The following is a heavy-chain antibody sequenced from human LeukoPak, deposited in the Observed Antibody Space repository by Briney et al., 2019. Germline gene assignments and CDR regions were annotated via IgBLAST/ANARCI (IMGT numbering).Heavy chain of an antibody. CDR3: ARYTSGRYYFDY. CDR2: IYYSGST. Sequence: SETLSLTCTVSGGSISSRNYYWGWIHQPPGKGLEWIASIYYSGSTYYNPSLKSRVTISVDTSKNQFSLKLSSVTAADTAVYYCARYTSGRYYFDYWGQGTLVTVPP. CDR1: GGSISSRNYY. D-gene: IGHD6-19*01. V-gene: IGHV4-39*01. J-gene: IGHJ4*02.